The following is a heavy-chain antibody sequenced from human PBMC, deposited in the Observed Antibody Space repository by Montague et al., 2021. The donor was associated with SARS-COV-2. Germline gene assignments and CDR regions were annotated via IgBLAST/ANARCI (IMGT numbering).Heavy chain of an antibody. J-gene: IGHJ4*02. V-gene: IGHV2-70*11. D-gene: IGHD3-10*01. CDR2: SDWDDDK. Sequence: PALVKPTQTLTLTCTFSGFSRSTSGMCVSWIRQPPGKALEWLARSDWDDDKYYSTSLKTRLTISKDTSKNQVVLTMTNMDPVDTATYYCARMAMVRGVPLNYWGQGTLVTVSS. CDR1: GFSRSTSGMC. CDR3: ARMAMVRGVPLNY.